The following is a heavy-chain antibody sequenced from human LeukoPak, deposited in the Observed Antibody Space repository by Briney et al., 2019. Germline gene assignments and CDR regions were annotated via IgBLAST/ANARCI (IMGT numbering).Heavy chain of an antibody. J-gene: IGHJ6*03. V-gene: IGHV1-69*04. CDR3: AAWSSSSFYYYMDV. D-gene: IGHD6-6*01. Sequence: SVKVSCKASGGTFSSYAISWVRQAPGQGLEWMGRIIPILGIANYAQKFQGRVTMTTDTSTNTAYMELRNLRSDDTAMYYCAAWSSSSFYYYMDVWGKGTTVTVSS. CDR2: IIPILGIA. CDR1: GGTFSSYA.